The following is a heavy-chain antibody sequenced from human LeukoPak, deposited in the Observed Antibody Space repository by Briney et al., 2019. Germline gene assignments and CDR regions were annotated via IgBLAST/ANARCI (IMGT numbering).Heavy chain of an antibody. D-gene: IGHD3-22*01. CDR3: AKDLRGSYYYESSGYNWFDP. CDR2: ISGSGGST. Sequence: PGGSLRLSCAASGFTFSNAWMSWVRQAPGKGLEWVSAISGSGGSTYYADSVKGRFTISRDNSKNTLYLQMNSLRAEDTAVYYCAKDLRGSYYYESSGYNWFDPWGQGTLVTVSS. CDR1: GFTFSNAW. V-gene: IGHV3-23*01. J-gene: IGHJ5*02.